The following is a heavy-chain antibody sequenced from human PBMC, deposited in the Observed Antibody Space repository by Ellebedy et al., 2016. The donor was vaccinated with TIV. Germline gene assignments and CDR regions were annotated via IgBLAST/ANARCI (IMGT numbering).Heavy chain of an antibody. CDR3: ARGRLAAARV. D-gene: IGHD6-13*01. CDR2: INSDGSST. CDR1: GFTIRNYW. Sequence: GESLKISCAASGFTIRNYWMHWVRQVPGKGLVWVSRINSDGSSTHYAGSVKGRFTISRDNARNTVYLQMNSLRAEDTALYFCARGRLAAARVWGQGTLVTVSS. V-gene: IGHV3-74*01. J-gene: IGHJ4*02.